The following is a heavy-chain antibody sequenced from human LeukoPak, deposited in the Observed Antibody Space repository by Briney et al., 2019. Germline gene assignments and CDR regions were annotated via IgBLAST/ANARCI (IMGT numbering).Heavy chain of an antibody. CDR3: ARDLSASWYSLAY. CDR1: ALNIGDYG. D-gene: IGHD6-13*01. V-gene: IGHV3-20*04. Sequence: PGGSVRLSCVASALNIGDYGMSWVRQVPGKGLEWVAGIDWSGGAISYSDSVKGRFTISRDNTKNSLYLQMTSLRVDDTAVYYCARDLSASWYSLAYWGQGTLVTVSS. J-gene: IGHJ4*02. CDR2: IDWSGGAI.